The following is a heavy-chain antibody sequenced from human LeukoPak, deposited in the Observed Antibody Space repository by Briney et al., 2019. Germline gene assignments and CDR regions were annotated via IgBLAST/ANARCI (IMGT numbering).Heavy chain of an antibody. D-gene: IGHD3-16*01. CDR2: ISSSSSYI. Sequence: SGGSLRLSCAASGFTFSSYAMSWVRQAPGKGLEWVSSISSSSSYIYYADSVKGRFTISRDNAKNSLYLQMNSLRAEDTAVYYCARDGGDRSDAFDIWGQGTMVTVSS. J-gene: IGHJ3*02. CDR3: ARDGGDRSDAFDI. V-gene: IGHV3-21*01. CDR1: GFTFSSYA.